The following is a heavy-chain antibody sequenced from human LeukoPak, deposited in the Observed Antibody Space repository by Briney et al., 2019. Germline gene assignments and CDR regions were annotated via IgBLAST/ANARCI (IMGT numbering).Heavy chain of an antibody. CDR3: ARDLTYYYDSSGYYYPNWFDP. CDR2: IYSGGST. V-gene: IGHV3-66*01. D-gene: IGHD3-22*01. CDR1: GFTVSSNY. J-gene: IGHJ5*02. Sequence: GGSLRLSCAASGFTVSSNYMSWVRQAPGKGLEWVSVIYSGGSTYYAVSVKGRFTISRDNSKNTLYLQMHSLRAEDTAVYYCARDLTYYYDSSGYYYPNWFDPWGQGTLVTVSS.